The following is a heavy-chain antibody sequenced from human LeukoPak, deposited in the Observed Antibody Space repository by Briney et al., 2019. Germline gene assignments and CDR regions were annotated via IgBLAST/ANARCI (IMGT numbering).Heavy chain of an antibody. CDR1: GFTLSSYG. CDR2: IWYDGSNK. Sequence: GRSLRLSCAASGFTLSSYGMHWVRQAPGKGLEWVAVIWYDGSNKYYADSVKGRFTISRDNSKNTLYLQMNSLRAEDTAMYYCARATRGILRYFDWLSHFDYWGQGTLVTVSS. CDR3: ARATRGILRYFDWLSHFDY. D-gene: IGHD3-9*01. V-gene: IGHV3-33*01. J-gene: IGHJ4*02.